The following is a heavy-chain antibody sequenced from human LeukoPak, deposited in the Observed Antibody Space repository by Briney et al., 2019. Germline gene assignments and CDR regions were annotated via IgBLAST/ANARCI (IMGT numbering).Heavy chain of an antibody. J-gene: IGHJ6*03. D-gene: IGHD3-10*01. Sequence: GGSLRLSCAASGFPFDDYAMHWVRQAPGKGLEWVSLISWDGGSTYYADSVKGRFTISRDNSKNSLYLQMNSLRAEDTALYYCAKDWSRITMVRGVINQWGYSMDVWGKGTTVTVSS. CDR3: AKDWSRITMVRGVINQWGYSMDV. V-gene: IGHV3-43D*03. CDR2: ISWDGGST. CDR1: GFPFDDYA.